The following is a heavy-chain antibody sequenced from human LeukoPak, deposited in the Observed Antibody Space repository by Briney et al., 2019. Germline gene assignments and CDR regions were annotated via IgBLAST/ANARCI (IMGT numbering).Heavy chain of an antibody. D-gene: IGHD3-10*01. CDR3: AREDPRPGGEYWFDR. CDR2: IKQDGSEE. J-gene: IGHJ5*02. V-gene: IGHV3-7*01. Sequence: GGSLRLSCAASGFTFSSYWMSWVRQAPGKGLEWVANIKQDGSEEYYVDSVKGRFTISRDNAKNSLYLQMNSLRAEDTAVYYCAREDPRPGGEYWFDRWGQGTLVTVSS. CDR1: GFTFSSYW.